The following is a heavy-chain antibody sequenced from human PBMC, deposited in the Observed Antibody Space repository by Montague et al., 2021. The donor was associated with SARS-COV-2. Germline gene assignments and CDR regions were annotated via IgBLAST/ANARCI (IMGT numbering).Heavy chain of an antibody. Sequence: SLSLSLSASGFTFSIYAMSWVRQAPGKGLEWVSAISGSGSSTYYADSVKGRFTISRDNSNNTLYLQMNSLRAEDTAVYYCATAWIQLWGNFDYWGQGTLVTVSS. J-gene: IGHJ4*02. CDR2: ISGSGSST. CDR3: ATAWIQLWGNFDY. D-gene: IGHD5-18*01. V-gene: IGHV3-23*01. CDR1: GFTFSIYA.